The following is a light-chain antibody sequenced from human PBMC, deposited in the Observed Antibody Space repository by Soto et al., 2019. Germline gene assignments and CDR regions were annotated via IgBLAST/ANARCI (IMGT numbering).Light chain of an antibody. CDR1: QSFSSTY. CDR2: GAS. J-gene: IGKJ1*01. Sequence: EIVLTQSPGTLSLSPGERATLSCRASQSFSSTYLAWYQQKPGQAPRLLVYGASSRATGIPDRFSGSGSGTDFTLTISRLEPEDFAVYYCQQRGGSPPTWTFGQGTKVDIK. V-gene: IGKV3-20*01. CDR3: QQRGGSPPTWT.